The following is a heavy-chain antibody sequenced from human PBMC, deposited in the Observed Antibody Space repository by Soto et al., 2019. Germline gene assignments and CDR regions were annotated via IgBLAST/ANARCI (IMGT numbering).Heavy chain of an antibody. Sequence: GGSLRLSCAASGFTFSSYSMNWVRQAPGKGLEWVSYISSSSSTIYYADSVKGRFTISRDNAKNSLYLQMNSLRAEDTAVYYCAREKRVPAAIDLPYYMDVWGKGTTVTVSS. J-gene: IGHJ6*03. D-gene: IGHD2-2*01. CDR3: AREKRVPAAIDLPYYMDV. V-gene: IGHV3-48*01. CDR1: GFTFSSYS. CDR2: ISSSSSTI.